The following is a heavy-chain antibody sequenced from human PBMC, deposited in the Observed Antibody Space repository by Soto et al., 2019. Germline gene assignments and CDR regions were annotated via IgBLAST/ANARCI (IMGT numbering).Heavy chain of an antibody. CDR1: GYTFTSYC. J-gene: IGHJ6*02. D-gene: IGHD6-13*01. CDR2: INPNSGGT. CDR3: ARPPGYSSSWSTREYGMDV. V-gene: IGHV1-2*02. Sequence: ASVNVSCKPSGYTFTSYCISWVRQAPGQGREWMGWINPNSGGTNYAQKFQGRVTMTRDTSISTAYMELSRLRSDDTAVYYCARPPGYSSSWSTREYGMDVRGQGTTVTVSS.